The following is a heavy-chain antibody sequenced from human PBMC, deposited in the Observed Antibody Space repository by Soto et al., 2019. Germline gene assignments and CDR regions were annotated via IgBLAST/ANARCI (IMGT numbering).Heavy chain of an antibody. Sequence: GSLRLSCAASGFTFSSYSMNWVRQAPGKGLEWVSSISSSSSYIYYADSVKGRVTISRDNAKNSLYLQMNSLRAEDTAVYYCARDQPGYSYGYGLGYWGQGTLVTVPQ. CDR2: ISSSSSYI. D-gene: IGHD5-18*01. CDR1: GFTFSSYS. CDR3: ARDQPGYSYGYGLGY. J-gene: IGHJ4*02. V-gene: IGHV3-21*01.